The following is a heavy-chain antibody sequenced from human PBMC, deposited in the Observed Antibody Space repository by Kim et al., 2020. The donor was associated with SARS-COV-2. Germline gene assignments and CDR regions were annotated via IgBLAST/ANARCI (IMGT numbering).Heavy chain of an antibody. CDR2: IYYSGRT. J-gene: IGHJ6*02. D-gene: IGHD2-15*01. CDR1: GDSINTRHYY. V-gene: IGHV4-39*01. Sequence: SETLSLTCTVSGDSINTRHYYWTWIRQSPGKGLEWIGSIYYSGRTDYNSFLKTQVTTSLDTSRTQFSLKIKSVTAADSTVYYCARHVRLPTFIGVVGLDVWGQGTTVTFSS. CDR3: ARHVRLPTFIGVVGLDV.